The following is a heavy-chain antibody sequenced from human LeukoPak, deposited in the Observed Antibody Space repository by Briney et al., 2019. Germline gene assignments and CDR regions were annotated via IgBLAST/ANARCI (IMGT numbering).Heavy chain of an antibody. CDR2: ISGSGGST. CDR1: GFTFSSFA. V-gene: IGHV3-23*01. CDR3: AKGNSSWYRDFDY. D-gene: IGHD6-13*01. J-gene: IGHJ4*02. Sequence: GGSLRLPCAASGFTFSSFAMSWVRQAPGKGLEWVSAISGSGGSTYYADSVKGRFTISRDNSKSTLYLQMNSLRAEDTAVYYCAKGNSSWYRDFDYWGQGTLVAVSS.